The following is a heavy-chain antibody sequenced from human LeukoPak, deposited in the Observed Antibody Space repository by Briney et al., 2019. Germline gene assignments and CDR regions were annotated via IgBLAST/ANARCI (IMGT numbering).Heavy chain of an antibody. D-gene: IGHD2-15*01. Sequence: GGSLRLSCAASGFTFSSYSMNWVRQAPGKGLEWVSSISSSSSYIYYADSVKGRFTISRDNAKNSLYLQMNSLRAEDTAVYYCARDGSPWDYYYYYMDVWGKGTTVTVSS. CDR3: ARDGSPWDYYYYYMDV. J-gene: IGHJ6*03. V-gene: IGHV3-21*01. CDR2: ISSSSSYI. CDR1: GFTFSSYS.